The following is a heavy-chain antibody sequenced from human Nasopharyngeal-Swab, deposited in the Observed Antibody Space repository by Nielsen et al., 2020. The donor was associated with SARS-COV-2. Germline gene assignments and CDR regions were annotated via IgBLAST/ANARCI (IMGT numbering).Heavy chain of an antibody. CDR1: GGTFSSYA. V-gene: IGHV1-69*13. J-gene: IGHJ4*02. CDR3: ARDRDYGDYRTVAYYFDY. CDR2: IIPIFGTA. Sequence: SVKVSCKASGGTFSSYAISWVRQAPGQGLEWMGGIIPIFGTANYAQKFQGRVTITADESTSTAYMELSSLRSEDTAVYYCARDRDYGDYRTVAYYFDYWGQGTLVTVSS. D-gene: IGHD4-17*01.